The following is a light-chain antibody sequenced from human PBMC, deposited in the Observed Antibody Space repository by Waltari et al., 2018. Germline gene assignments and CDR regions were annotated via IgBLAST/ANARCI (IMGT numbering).Light chain of an antibody. V-gene: IGLV2-23*02. Sequence: QSALTQPASVSGSPGQSITISCTGPTTPCGRYTLVSWYQHHPGKAPKLIIFEVSERPSGVSNRFSGSKSGNTASLTISGLQAEDEADYHCCSYAGNSIYVFGTGTRVTVL. J-gene: IGLJ1*01. CDR2: EVS. CDR1: TTPCGRYTL. CDR3: CSYAGNSIYV.